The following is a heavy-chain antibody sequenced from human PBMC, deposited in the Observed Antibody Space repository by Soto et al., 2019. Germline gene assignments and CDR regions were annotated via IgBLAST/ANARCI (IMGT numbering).Heavy chain of an antibody. D-gene: IGHD3-22*01. Sequence: GSLRLSCAASGFTFSSYAMSWVRQAPGKGLEWVSAISGSGGSTYYADSVKGRFTISRDNSKNTLYLQMNSLRAEDTAVYYCAKGATKYYYDSSGLFDYWGQGTLVTVSS. CDR1: GFTFSSYA. CDR2: ISGSGGST. CDR3: AKGATKYYYDSSGLFDY. J-gene: IGHJ4*02. V-gene: IGHV3-23*01.